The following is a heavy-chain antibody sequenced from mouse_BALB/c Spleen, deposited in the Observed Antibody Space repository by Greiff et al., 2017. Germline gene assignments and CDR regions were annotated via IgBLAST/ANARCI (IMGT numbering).Heavy chain of an antibody. CDR1: GYTFTSYW. CDR2: IDPSDSYT. D-gene: IGHD2-2*01. V-gene: IGHV1S126*01. CDR3: ARWKGGYDWFAY. J-gene: IGHJ3*01. Sequence: QVQLQQPGAELVKPGASVKISCKASGYTFTSYWMNWVKQRPGQGLEWIGEIDPSDSYTNNNQKFKDKATLTVDKSSSTAYMQLSSLTSEDSAVYYCARWKGGYDWFAYWGQGTLVTVSA.